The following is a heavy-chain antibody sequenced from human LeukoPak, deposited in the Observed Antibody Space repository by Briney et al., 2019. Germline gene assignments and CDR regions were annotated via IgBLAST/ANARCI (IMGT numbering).Heavy chain of an antibody. Sequence: GASVKVSCKASGYTFTTYYIHWVRQAPGQGLEWMGIINPSGGSTNYAQKFQGRVTITRDTSASTAYMELSSLRSEDTAVYYCARDSGSYWDFDXWGQGTLVTVSS. CDR2: INPSGGST. CDR3: ARDSGSYWDFDX. V-gene: IGHV1-46*01. CDR1: GYTFTTYY. J-gene: IGHJ4*02. D-gene: IGHD1-26*01.